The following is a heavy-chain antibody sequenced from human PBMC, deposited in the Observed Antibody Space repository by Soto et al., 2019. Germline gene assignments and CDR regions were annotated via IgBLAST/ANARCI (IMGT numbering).Heavy chain of an antibody. J-gene: IGHJ4*02. CDR2: IYYSGST. D-gene: IGHD3-22*01. CDR3: ARAAMAGKYYYDSSGSVDY. Sequence: QVQLQESGPGLVKPSQTLSLTCTVSGGSISSGGYYWSWIRQHPGKGLGWIGYIYYSGSTYYNPSLKSRVTISVDTSKNQFSLKLSSVTAADTAVYYCARAAMAGKYYYDSSGSVDYWGQGTLVTVSS. CDR1: GGSISSGGYY. V-gene: IGHV4-31*03.